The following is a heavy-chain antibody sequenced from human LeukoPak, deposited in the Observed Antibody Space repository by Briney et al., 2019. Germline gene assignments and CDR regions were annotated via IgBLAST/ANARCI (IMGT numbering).Heavy chain of an antibody. CDR1: GGSVSDYY. D-gene: IGHD3-3*01. Sequence: SETLSLTCTISGGSVSDYYWSWIRQSPGKGLEWIGYIYYTGSTTYNPSLKSRVTISADTSKNQFSLKLSSVTAADTAVYYCARVKIWSGHYDWGQGTLVTVSS. CDR2: IYYTGST. V-gene: IGHV4-59*02. CDR3: ARVKIWSGHYD. J-gene: IGHJ4*02.